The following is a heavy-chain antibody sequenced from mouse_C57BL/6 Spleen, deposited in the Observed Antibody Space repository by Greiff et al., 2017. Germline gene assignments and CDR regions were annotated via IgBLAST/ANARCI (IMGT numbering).Heavy chain of an antibody. Sequence: QVQLQQPGAELVKPGASVKMSCKASGYTFTSYWITWVKQRPGQGLEWIGDIYPGSGSPNYNEKFKSKATLTVDPSSSTAYMQLSSLTSEDSAVYYCARTGGNYGGYYYAMDYWGQGTSVTVSS. CDR1: GYTFTSYW. CDR3: ARTGGNYGGYYYAMDY. CDR2: IYPGSGSP. D-gene: IGHD2-1*01. V-gene: IGHV1-55*01. J-gene: IGHJ4*01.